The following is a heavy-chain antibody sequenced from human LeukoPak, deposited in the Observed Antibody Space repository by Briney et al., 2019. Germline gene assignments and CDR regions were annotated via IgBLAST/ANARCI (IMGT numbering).Heavy chain of an antibody. Sequence: SETLALTCTVSGGSISSYYWSWIRQPPGKGLEWIGYIYYSGSTSYSPSLKSRVTISADTSQNQFSLKLSSVTAADTAVYYCARIGCSGGSCYFPYNWFDPWGQGTLVTVSS. J-gene: IGHJ5*02. D-gene: IGHD2-15*01. V-gene: IGHV4-59*01. CDR1: GGSISSYY. CDR3: ARIGCSGGSCYFPYNWFDP. CDR2: IYYSGST.